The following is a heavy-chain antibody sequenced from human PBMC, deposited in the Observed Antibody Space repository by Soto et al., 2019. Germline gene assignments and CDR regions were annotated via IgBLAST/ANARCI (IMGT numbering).Heavy chain of an antibody. CDR2: IWYDGSNK. Sequence: QVQLVESGGGVVQPGRSLRLSCAASGFTFSSYGMHWVRQAPGKGLEWVAVIWYDGSNKYYADSVKGRFTISRDNSKNTLYLQMNSLRAEDTAVYYCARDGYCSGGSCYSNYYYYYMDVWGKGTTVTVSS. J-gene: IGHJ6*03. CDR3: ARDGYCSGGSCYSNYYYYYMDV. D-gene: IGHD2-15*01. CDR1: GFTFSSYG. V-gene: IGHV3-33*01.